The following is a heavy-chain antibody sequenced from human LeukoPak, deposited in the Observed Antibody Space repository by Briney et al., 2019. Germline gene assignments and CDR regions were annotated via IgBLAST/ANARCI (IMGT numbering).Heavy chain of an antibody. V-gene: IGHV3-48*03. J-gene: IGHJ4*02. CDR1: GFTFSSYE. CDR2: ISSSAGPI. Sequence: GSLRLSCAASGFTFSSYEMNWVRQAPGKGLEWVSYISSSAGPIYYADSVRGRFTISRDNAKKSLYLQMNNLRVEDTAVYYCARVRMGTTDNWGQGTLVTVSS. CDR3: ARVRMGTTDN. D-gene: IGHD5-24*01.